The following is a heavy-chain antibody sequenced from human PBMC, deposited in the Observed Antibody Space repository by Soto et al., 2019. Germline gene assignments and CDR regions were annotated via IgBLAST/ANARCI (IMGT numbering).Heavy chain of an antibody. V-gene: IGHV1-18*01. Sequence: GASVKVSCKASGYTFTSYGISWVRQAPGQGLEWMGWISAYNGNTNYAQKLQGRVTMTTDTSTSTAYMELRSLRSDDTAVYYCARDQSPALVPAAMKWLRPRGNDYWGQGTLVTVSS. J-gene: IGHJ4*02. CDR2: ISAYNGNT. CDR3: ARDQSPALVPAAMKWLRPRGNDY. CDR1: GYTFTSYG. D-gene: IGHD2-2*01.